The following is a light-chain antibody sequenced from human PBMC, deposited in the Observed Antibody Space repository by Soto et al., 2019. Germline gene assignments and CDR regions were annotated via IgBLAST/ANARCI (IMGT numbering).Light chain of an antibody. J-gene: IGKJ2*01. CDR2: GAS. CDR1: QSVSSNS. CDR3: QQYANSPYT. V-gene: IGKV3-20*01. Sequence: EIVLTQSPGTLSLSPGERATLSCRASQSVSSNSFSWYHQKPGQAPRLLIYGASSRATGIPDRFSGSGSGTDFTLTISRLEPEDIAVYYCQQYANSPYTFGQGTKLEIK.